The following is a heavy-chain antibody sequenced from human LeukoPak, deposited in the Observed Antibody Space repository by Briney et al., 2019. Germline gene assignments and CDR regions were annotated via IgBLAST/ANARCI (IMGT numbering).Heavy chain of an antibody. CDR2: IKQDGSEK. Sequence: PGGSLRLSCAASGFTFSSYWMSWVRQAPGKGLEWVANIKQDGSEKYYVDSVKGRFTISRDNAKNSLYLQMNSLRAEDTAVYYCARGNPNWNYNAIDIWGQGTMVTVSS. CDR1: GFTFSSYW. D-gene: IGHD1-7*01. V-gene: IGHV3-7*01. J-gene: IGHJ3*02. CDR3: ARGNPNWNYNAIDI.